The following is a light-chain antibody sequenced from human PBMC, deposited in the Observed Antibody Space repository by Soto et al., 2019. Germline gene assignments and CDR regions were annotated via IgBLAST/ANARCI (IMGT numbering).Light chain of an antibody. Sequence: VMTQSPATPSPSPGERATLSCRASQSVGSNLAWYQQKPGQAPRLLIYGASSRATGIPDRFSGSGSGTDFTLTISRLEPEDFAVYYCQQSETFGQGSKVDIK. CDR3: QQSET. V-gene: IGKV3-20*01. J-gene: IGKJ1*01. CDR2: GAS. CDR1: QSVGSN.